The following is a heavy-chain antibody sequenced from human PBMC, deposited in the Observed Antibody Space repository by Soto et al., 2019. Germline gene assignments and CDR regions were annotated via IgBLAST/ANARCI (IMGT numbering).Heavy chain of an antibody. Sequence: GGSLRLSCAASGFTFSSYGIHWVRQAPGKGLEWVALISYDGGNKYYADSVKGRFTISRDNSKNTLYLQMNSLRDEDTAVYYCAKDAPYYYDSSGYYGPFDYWGQGTLVTVSS. V-gene: IGHV3-30*18. CDR3: AKDAPYYYDSSGYYGPFDY. D-gene: IGHD3-22*01. CDR2: ISYDGGNK. J-gene: IGHJ4*02. CDR1: GFTFSSYG.